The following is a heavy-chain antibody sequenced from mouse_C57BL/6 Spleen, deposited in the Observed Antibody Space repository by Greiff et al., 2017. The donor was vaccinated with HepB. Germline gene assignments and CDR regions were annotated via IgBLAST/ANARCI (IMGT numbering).Heavy chain of an antibody. J-gene: IGHJ4*01. CDR2: IDPNRGGT. Sequence: QVQLQQPGAELVKPGASVKLSCKASGYTFTSYWMHWVKQRPGRGLEWIGRIDPNRGGTKYNEKFKSKATLTVDKPSSTAYMQLSSLTSEDSAVYYCARSLDSSGYRGNYAMDYWGQGTSVTVSS. CDR1: GYTFTSYW. CDR3: ARSLDSSGYRGNYAMDY. D-gene: IGHD3-2*02. V-gene: IGHV1-72*01.